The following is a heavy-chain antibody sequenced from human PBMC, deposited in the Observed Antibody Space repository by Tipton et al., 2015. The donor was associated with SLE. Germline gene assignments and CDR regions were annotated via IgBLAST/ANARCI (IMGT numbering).Heavy chain of an antibody. CDR3: ARGGAAAGTYYFDY. J-gene: IGHJ4*02. D-gene: IGHD6-13*01. Sequence: SLRLSCAASGFTFSSYEMNWVRQAPGKGLEWVSYISSSGSTIYYADSVKGRFTISRDNAKNSLYLQMNSLRAEDTAVYYCARGGAAAGTYYFDYWGQGTLVTVSS. CDR1: GFTFSSYE. CDR2: ISSSGSTI. V-gene: IGHV3-48*03.